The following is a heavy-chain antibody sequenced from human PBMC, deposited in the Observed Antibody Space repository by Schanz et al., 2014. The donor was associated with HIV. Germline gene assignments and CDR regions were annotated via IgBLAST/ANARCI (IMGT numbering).Heavy chain of an antibody. CDR3: AKEEQQLGGVGGYHFDY. D-gene: IGHD6-13*01. Sequence: QVQLVESGGGVVQPGRSLRLSCAASGFTFSSYGMHWVRQAPGKGLEWVAVISYDGSNKYYADSVKGRFTISRDISKNPLDLQMNSLRAEATAVYYCAKEEQQLGGVGGYHFDYWGQGTLVTVSS. J-gene: IGHJ4*02. CDR2: ISYDGSNK. CDR1: GFTFSSYG. V-gene: IGHV3-30*18.